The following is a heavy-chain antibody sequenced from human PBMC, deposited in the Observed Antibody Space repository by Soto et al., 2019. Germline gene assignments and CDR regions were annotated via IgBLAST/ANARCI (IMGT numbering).Heavy chain of an antibody. D-gene: IGHD6-6*01. J-gene: IGHJ5*02. Sequence: PSETLSLTCAVYGGSFSGYYWSWIRQPPGKGLEWIGEINHSGSTNYNPSLKSRVTISVDTSKNQFSLKLSSVTAADTAVYYCARGRWAGSSPPNGIDPWGQGTLVTVSS. V-gene: IGHV4-34*01. CDR1: GGSFSGYY. CDR2: INHSGST. CDR3: ARGRWAGSSPPNGIDP.